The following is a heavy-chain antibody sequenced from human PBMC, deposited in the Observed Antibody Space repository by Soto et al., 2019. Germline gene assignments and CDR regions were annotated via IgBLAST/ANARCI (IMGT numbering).Heavy chain of an antibody. D-gene: IGHD1-1*01. V-gene: IGHV3-23*01. CDR2: ISGSGGNT. J-gene: IGHJ6*02. CDR1: GFTFSSYA. Sequence: EVQLLESGGGLVQPGGSLRLSCAASGFTFSSYAMTWVRQAPGKGLEWVSTISGSGGNTYFADSVKGRFTISRDNSKNTLHLQMSSLRAEDTAIYYCAKDQKGGNYYYYGMHVWGQGTTVTVSS. CDR3: AKDQKGGNYYYYGMHV.